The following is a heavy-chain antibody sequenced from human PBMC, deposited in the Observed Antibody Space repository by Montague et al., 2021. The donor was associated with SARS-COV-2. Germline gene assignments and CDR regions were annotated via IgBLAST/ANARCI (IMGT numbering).Heavy chain of an antibody. CDR1: GGSIDSYY. V-gene: IGHV4-59*01. D-gene: IGHD2-21*02. CDR3: ARELQYNWFDP. CDR2: IYYRGTT. Sequence: SETLSLTCTVSGGSIDSYYWSWLRQPPGKGLECIGYIYYRGTTNYNPSLESRVTMSVDTSKNQFSLNLSSVTAADTAMYYCARELQYNWFDPWGQGTLVTVSS. J-gene: IGHJ5*02.